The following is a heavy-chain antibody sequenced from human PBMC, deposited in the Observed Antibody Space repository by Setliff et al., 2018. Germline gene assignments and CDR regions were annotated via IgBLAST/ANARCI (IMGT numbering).Heavy chain of an antibody. CDR1: GDSSSGHH. D-gene: IGHD6-6*01. J-gene: IGHJ2*01. Sequence: SETLSLTCTVSGDSSSGHHWSWIRQPPGKGLEWIGYISRSGNTKYNPSLKSRVAISIDTSKNQFSLRLSSVTAADTAVYYCARNPDFLQYSFDLWGRGTLVTVSS. V-gene: IGHV4-59*08. CDR2: ISRSGNT. CDR3: ARNPDFLQYSFDL.